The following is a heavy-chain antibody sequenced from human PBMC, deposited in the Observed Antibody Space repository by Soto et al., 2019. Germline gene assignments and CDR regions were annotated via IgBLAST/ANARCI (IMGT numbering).Heavy chain of an antibody. D-gene: IGHD3-10*01. J-gene: IGHJ6*02. CDR2: IYSGGTT. V-gene: IGHV3-66*01. CDR1: ALTASKNY. CDR3: ARGGSGSDWDYYGMKV. Sequence: EVQLVESGGGLVQPGGSLRLSCAGSALTASKNYMSWVRQPPGKGLEWVSVIYSGGTTYYADSVKDRFSISRDKSKSTLYLQMAKLRAVDTVVYYCARGGSGSDWDYYGMKVWGQGSTVTVSS.